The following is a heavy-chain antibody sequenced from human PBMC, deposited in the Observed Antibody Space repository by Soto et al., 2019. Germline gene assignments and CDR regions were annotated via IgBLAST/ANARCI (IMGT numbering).Heavy chain of an antibody. Sequence: SETLSLTCTVSGGSISSYYWSWIRQPPGKGLEWIGYIYYSGSTNYNPSLKSRVTLSVDTSKNKISLKLSSVTAAGTAVYYCARANYDILTGESSPHINWGQGTLVTASS. CDR1: GGSISSYY. CDR3: ARANYDILTGESSPHIN. V-gene: IGHV4-59*01. CDR2: IYYSGST. J-gene: IGHJ4*02. D-gene: IGHD3-9*01.